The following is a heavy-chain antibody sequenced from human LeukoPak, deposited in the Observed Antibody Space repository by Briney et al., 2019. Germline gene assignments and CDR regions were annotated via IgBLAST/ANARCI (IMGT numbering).Heavy chain of an antibody. V-gene: IGHV4-59*01. CDR3: ARQTYYASGTYYFLEF. J-gene: IGHJ4*02. Sequence: SETLSLTCTVSGGSISSYYWSWIRQPPGKGLEWIGYIYYSGSTNYNPSLKSRITMSLDTSKNQFSLKLNSVTAADTAVYYCARQTYYASGTYYFLEFWGQGTLVTVSS. D-gene: IGHD3-10*01. CDR1: GGSISSYY. CDR2: IYYSGST.